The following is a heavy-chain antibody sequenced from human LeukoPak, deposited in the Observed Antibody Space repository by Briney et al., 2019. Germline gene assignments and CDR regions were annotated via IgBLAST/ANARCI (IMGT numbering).Heavy chain of an antibody. J-gene: IGHJ4*02. CDR2: ISWNSGSI. D-gene: IGHD6-19*01. CDR1: GFTFDDYA. Sequence: GGSLRLSCAASGFTFDDYATHWVRQAPGKGLEWVSGISWNSGSIGYADSVKGRFTISRDNAKNSLYLQMNSLRAEDTALYYCAKDVSGHFDYWGQGTLVTVSS. CDR3: AKDVSGHFDY. V-gene: IGHV3-9*01.